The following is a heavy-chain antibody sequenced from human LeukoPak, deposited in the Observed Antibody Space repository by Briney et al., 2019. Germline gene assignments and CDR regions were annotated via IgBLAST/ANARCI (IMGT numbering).Heavy chain of an antibody. J-gene: IGHJ3*02. CDR2: INPSGGST. D-gene: IGHD2/OR15-2a*01. V-gene: IGHV1-46*01. Sequence: GASVKVFCKASGYTFISYYMHWVRQAPGQGLEWMGIINPSGGSTSYAQKFQGRVTMTRDTSTSTVYMELSSLRSEDTAVYYCAREGNSWGGERVHFDIWGQGTMVTVSS. CDR1: GYTFISYY. CDR3: AREGNSWGGERVHFDI.